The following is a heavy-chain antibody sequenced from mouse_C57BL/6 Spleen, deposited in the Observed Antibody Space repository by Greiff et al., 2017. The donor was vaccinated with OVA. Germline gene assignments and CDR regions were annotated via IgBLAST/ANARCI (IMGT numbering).Heavy chain of an antibody. CDR2: IRNKANAYTT. J-gene: IGHJ2*01. V-gene: IGHV7-3*01. Sequence: EVQLVESGGGLVQPGGSLSLSCAASGFTFTDYYMSWVRQPPGKALEWLGFIRNKANAYTTEYSASVKGRFTIFRDNTQSILYLQMNALRAEDSATCYCARYHGLIVGYWGQGTTLTVSS. CDR3: ARYHGLIVGY. CDR1: GFTFTDYY.